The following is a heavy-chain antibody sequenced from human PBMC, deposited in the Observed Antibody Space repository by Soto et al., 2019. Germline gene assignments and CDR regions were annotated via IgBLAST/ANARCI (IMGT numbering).Heavy chain of an antibody. CDR1: GYTFTSYA. D-gene: IGHD1-26*01. V-gene: IGHV1-3*01. J-gene: IGHJ4*02. CDR2: INAGNGNT. Sequence: ASVNVSCKSSGYTFTSYAIHWVRQAPGQRLEWMGWINAGNGNTKYSQKFQGRVTITRDTSASTAYMELSSLRSEDTAVYYCARVGARSYYVHFDYWGQGTLVTVAS. CDR3: ARVGARSYYVHFDY.